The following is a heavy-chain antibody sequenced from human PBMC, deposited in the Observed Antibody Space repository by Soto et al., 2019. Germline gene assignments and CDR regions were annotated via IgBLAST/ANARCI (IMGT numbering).Heavy chain of an antibody. CDR2: ISYDGSNK. J-gene: IGHJ6*02. D-gene: IGHD6-13*01. V-gene: IGHV3-30*18. CDR1: GFTFSSYG. Sequence: PGGSLRLSCAASGFTFSSYGMHWVRQAPGKGLEWVAVISYDGSNKYYADSVKGRFTISRDNSKNTLYLQMNSLRAEDTAVYYCAKDLWQQLVLVGGNYYYYGMDVWGQGTTVTVSS. CDR3: AKDLWQQLVLVGGNYYYYGMDV.